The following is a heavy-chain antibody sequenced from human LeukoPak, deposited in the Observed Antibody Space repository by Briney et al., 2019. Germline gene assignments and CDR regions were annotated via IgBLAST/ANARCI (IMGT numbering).Heavy chain of an antibody. D-gene: IGHD4-11*01. Sequence: GGSLRLSCAASGFTLTSYEMNWVRQTPGRGREWGSYISRSGSTKYYADSVKGRFTISRDNAKNSLYMQMNSLRAEDTAVYYCARDCTSDYIDYGMDVWGQGTTVTVSS. V-gene: IGHV3-48*03. J-gene: IGHJ6*02. CDR3: ARDCTSDYIDYGMDV. CDR2: ISRSGSTK. CDR1: GFTLTSYE.